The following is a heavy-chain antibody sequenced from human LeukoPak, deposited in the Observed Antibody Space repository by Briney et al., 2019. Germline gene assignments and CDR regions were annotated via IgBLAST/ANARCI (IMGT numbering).Heavy chain of an antibody. Sequence: GGSLRLSCAASGFTFSSYAMHWVRQAPGKGLEWVAVISYDGSNKYYVDSVKGRFTISRDNSKNTLYLQMNSLRAEDTAVYYCARVLTAAAVDYWGQGTLVTVSS. J-gene: IGHJ4*02. CDR1: GFTFSSYA. V-gene: IGHV3-30-3*01. D-gene: IGHD6-13*01. CDR3: ARVLTAAAVDY. CDR2: ISYDGSNK.